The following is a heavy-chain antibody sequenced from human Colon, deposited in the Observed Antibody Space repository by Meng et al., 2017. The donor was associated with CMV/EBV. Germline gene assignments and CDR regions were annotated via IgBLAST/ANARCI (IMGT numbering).Heavy chain of an antibody. J-gene: IGHJ4*02. CDR2: IKQDGSDK. V-gene: IGHV3-7*01. D-gene: IGHD3-3*01. CDR1: GFTFSSYW. Sequence: GESLKISCAASGFTFSSYWMTWVRQAPGKGLEWVANIKQDGSDKYYVDSVRGRFTISRDNPKKSLYLQMNSLRVEDTAVYYCAREATGFLDWKLDPGIDYWGQGTLVTVSS. CDR3: AREATGFLDWKLDPGIDY.